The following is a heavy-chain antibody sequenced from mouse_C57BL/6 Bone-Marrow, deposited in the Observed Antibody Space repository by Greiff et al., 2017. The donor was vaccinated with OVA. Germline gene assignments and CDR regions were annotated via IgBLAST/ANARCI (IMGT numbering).Heavy chain of an antibody. J-gene: IGHJ2*02. Sequence: QVQLQQPGAELVRPGTSVKLSCKASGYTFTNYWMHWVKQRPGQGLEWIGVIAPSDSYINYNQKFTGSATLTVDTSSSTAYMHLSSLTSEDSAVYYCAHYGSRLYLHYWGQGTSLTVSS. CDR2: IAPSDSYI. V-gene: IGHV1-59*01. D-gene: IGHD1-1*01. CDR1: GYTFTNYW. CDR3: AHYGSRLYLHY.